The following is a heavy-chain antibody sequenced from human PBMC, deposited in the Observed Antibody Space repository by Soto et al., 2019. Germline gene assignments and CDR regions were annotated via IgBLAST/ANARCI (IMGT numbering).Heavy chain of an antibody. CDR3: AKDTYYHDSSGYYVLDY. D-gene: IGHD3-22*01. CDR2: ISYDGSNK. V-gene: IGHV3-30*18. Sequence: QVQLVESGGGVVQPGRSLTLSCAASDFTFSSYGIHWVRQAPGKGLEWVAVISYDGSNKQYGDSVKGRLTMSRDNSKNTVHLQMSSLRVEDTAVYYCAKDTYYHDSSGYYVLDYWGQGTLVTVSS. CDR1: DFTFSSYG. J-gene: IGHJ4*01.